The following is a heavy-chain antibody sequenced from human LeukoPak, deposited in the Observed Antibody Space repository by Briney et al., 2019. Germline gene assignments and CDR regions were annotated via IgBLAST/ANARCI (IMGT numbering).Heavy chain of an antibody. Sequence: PSGTLSLTCAVSGGSISSKNWWNWVRQPPGKGLEWIGEIYHSGTTYYNPSLKSRVTISVDKSKNQFSLKLSSVTAADTAVYYCARDTRGSYGSGSYGYWGQGTLVTVSS. V-gene: IGHV4-4*02. CDR3: ARDTRGSYGSGSYGY. D-gene: IGHD3-10*01. CDR2: IYHSGTT. J-gene: IGHJ4*02. CDR1: GGSISSKNW.